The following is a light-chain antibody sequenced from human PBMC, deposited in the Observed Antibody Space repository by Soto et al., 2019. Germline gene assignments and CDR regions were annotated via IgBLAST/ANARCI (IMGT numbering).Light chain of an antibody. J-gene: IGKJ2*01. CDR2: ASS. Sequence: EIILTQSPATLSVSPGERATLSCRASQSVNTRLAWYQQKPGQAPRLLIYASSTRATGIPARFSGSGSGTEFTLTISNLQSEDFAVYYCQQYNDWPPYTFGQGTKLETK. CDR3: QQYNDWPPYT. V-gene: IGKV3-15*01. CDR1: QSVNTR.